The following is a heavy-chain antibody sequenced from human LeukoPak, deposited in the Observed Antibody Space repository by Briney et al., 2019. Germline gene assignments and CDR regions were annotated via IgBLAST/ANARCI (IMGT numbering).Heavy chain of an antibody. CDR2: ISSSGSTI. V-gene: IGHV3-11*01. CDR3: ARGGELDYYYYHGMDV. Sequence: GGSLRLSCAASGFTFSDYYMSWIRQAPGKGLEWVSYISSSGSTIYYADSVKGRFTISRDNAKNSLYLQMNSLRAEDTAVYYCARGGELDYYYYHGMDVWGQGTTVTVSS. J-gene: IGHJ6*02. D-gene: IGHD3-3*02. CDR1: GFTFSDYY.